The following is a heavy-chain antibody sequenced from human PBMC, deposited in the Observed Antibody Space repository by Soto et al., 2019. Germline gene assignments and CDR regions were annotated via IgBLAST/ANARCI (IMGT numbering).Heavy chain of an antibody. V-gene: IGHV4-59*01. CDR2: IYYSGST. D-gene: IGHD6-13*01. CDR3: ARDSAAGTIDY. J-gene: IGHJ4*02. CDR1: GGSISSYY. Sequence: SSETLSLTCTVSGGSISSYYWSWIRQPPGKGLEWIGYIYYSGSTNYNPSLKSRVTISVDTSKNQFSLKLSSVTAADTAVYYCARDSAAGTIDYWGQGTLVTVSS.